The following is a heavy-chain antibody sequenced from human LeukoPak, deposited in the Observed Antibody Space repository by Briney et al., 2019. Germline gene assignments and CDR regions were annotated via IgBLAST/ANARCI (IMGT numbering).Heavy chain of an antibody. CDR3: TTGWIAAAGGAY. CDR1: GFTFSNAW. D-gene: IGHD6-13*01. J-gene: IGHJ4*02. Sequence: GGSLRLSCAASGFTFSNAWMSWVRQAPGKGLEWVGRIKSKTDGGTTDYAAPVKGRFTISRDDSKNTLYLQMNSLKTEDTAVYYCTTGWIAAAGGAYWGQGTLVTASS. CDR2: IKSKTDGGTT. V-gene: IGHV3-15*01.